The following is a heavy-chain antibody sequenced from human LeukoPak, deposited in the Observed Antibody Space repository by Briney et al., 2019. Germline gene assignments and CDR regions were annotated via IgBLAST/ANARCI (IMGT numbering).Heavy chain of an antibody. CDR2: IFDGKTS. V-gene: IGHV4-34*12. D-gene: IGHD4-23*01. J-gene: IGHJ4*02. CDR1: GESLNYYY. Sequence: RASDTLSLTCAVYGESLNYYYWSWIRQSPGKGLEWIGDIFDGKTSNYNPSLKSRVTISAATSSQQFSLNLKSVTAAATAVYFCASGTWAARLNSWAQGALVIVSS. CDR3: ASGTWAARLNS.